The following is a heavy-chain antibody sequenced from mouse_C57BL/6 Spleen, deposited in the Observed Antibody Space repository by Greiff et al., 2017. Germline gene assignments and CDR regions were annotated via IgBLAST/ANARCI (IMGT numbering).Heavy chain of an antibody. V-gene: IGHV1-64*01. D-gene: IGHD1-1*01. J-gene: IGHJ1*03. Sequence: QVQLQQPGAELVKPGASVKLSCKASGYTFTSYWMHWVKQRPGQGLEWIGMIHPNSGSTNYNEKFKSKATLTVDKSSSTAYMQLSSLTSEDSAVYYCAKPPALDYYGSSYWYFDVWGTGTTVTVSS. CDR3: AKPPALDYYGSSYWYFDV. CDR2: IHPNSGST. CDR1: GYTFTSYW.